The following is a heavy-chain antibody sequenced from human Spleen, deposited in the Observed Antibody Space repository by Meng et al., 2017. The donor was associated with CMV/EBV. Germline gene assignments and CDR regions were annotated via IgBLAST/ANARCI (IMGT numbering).Heavy chain of an antibody. D-gene: IGHD3-22*01. V-gene: IGHV4-59*01. CDR3: ARGEDYYDSSGYYSCYFDY. J-gene: IGHJ4*02. CDR1: GGSISTYC. Sequence: SETLSLTCSVSGGSISTYCWSWIRQPPGKGLEWIGEICNSGRSNYNFSLKSRVTISVDPSKNQFSLNLNYVTAADTAVYYGARGEDYYDSSGYYSCYFDYWGQGTLVTVSS. CDR2: ICNSGRS.